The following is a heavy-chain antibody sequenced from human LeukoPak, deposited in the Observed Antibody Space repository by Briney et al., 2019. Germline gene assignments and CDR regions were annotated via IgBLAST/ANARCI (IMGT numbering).Heavy chain of an antibody. D-gene: IGHD3-22*01. CDR2: ISDSGGRT. J-gene: IGHJ4*02. CDR1: GLTLSNYG. CDR3: AKRGVVIRVILVGFHKEAYYFDS. Sequence: GGSLRLSCAVSGLTLSNYGMSWVRQAPGKGLEWVAGISDSGGRTKYADSVKGRLTISRDNSKNTLYLQMNSLRAEDTAVYFCAKRGVVIRVILVGFHKEAYYFDSWGQGALVTVSS. V-gene: IGHV3-23*01.